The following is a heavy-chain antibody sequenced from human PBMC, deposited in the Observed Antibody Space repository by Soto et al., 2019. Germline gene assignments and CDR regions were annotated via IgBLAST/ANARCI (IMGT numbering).Heavy chain of an antibody. D-gene: IGHD1-26*01. CDR3: ARGSSLGNWFDP. J-gene: IGHJ5*02. V-gene: IGHV1-2*02. CDR2: INTNSGVP. Sequence: VQLLQSGAEVKKPGASVKVSCQTSGYTFTVYYMHWVRQAPGKGLEWIGWINTNSGVPNYAQKFQDRVTVTTDTSISTAYMEMRSLKSDDTAVYFCARGSSLGNWFDPWGQGILVTVSS. CDR1: GYTFTVYY.